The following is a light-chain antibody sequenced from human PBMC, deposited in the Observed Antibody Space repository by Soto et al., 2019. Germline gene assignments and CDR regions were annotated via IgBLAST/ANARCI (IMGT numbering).Light chain of an antibody. V-gene: IGKV1-5*03. CDR2: KAS. Sequence: DIHLTQSPSTLSGSRVGIVTRSCRASRSIINWLAWYQQKSGKGTKLLIYKASNLQTGVPSRFSGSGYGTEFTLTISSLQPDDVATYYCQQYSDHWTFGQGTKVDIK. CDR1: RSIINW. J-gene: IGKJ1*01. CDR3: QQYSDHWT.